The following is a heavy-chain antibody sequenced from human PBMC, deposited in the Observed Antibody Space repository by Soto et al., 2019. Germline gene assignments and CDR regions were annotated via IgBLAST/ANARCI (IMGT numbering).Heavy chain of an antibody. Sequence: QLQLQESGPGLVKPSETLSLTCTVSGGSISSSSYYWGWIRQPPGKGLEWIGSIYYSGSTYYNPSLKSRVTISVDTSKNQFSLKLSSVTAADTAVYYCASLANWNYGALSRSYYYYYMDVWGKGTTVTVSS. CDR3: ASLANWNYGALSRSYYYYYMDV. CDR1: GGSISSSSYY. CDR2: IYYSGST. V-gene: IGHV4-39*01. D-gene: IGHD1-7*01. J-gene: IGHJ6*03.